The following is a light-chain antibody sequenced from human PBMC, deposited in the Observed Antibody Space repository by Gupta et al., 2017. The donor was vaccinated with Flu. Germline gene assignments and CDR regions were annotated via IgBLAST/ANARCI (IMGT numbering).Light chain of an antibody. CDR1: QSVGSRS. CDR2: GAS. J-gene: IGKJ1*01. CDR3: QQYARSPWT. Sequence: EIVLTQSPGTLSCSPGERATLSCRASQSVGSRSLAWYQQKPGQAPRLLIYGASTRATDIPDRFSGTGSGTDFTLTISRLEPEDFAVYYCQQYARSPWTFGQGTKVEI. V-gene: IGKV3-20*01.